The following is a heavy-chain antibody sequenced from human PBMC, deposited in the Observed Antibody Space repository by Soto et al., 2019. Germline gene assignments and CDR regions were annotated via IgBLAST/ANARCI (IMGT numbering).Heavy chain of an antibody. CDR1: GGSISSSNYY. CDR3: ARGGVDYYDSSGYYFSPYYFDY. CDR2: IYYSGST. Sequence: PSETLSLTCTVSGGSISSSNYYWGWIRQPPGKGLEWIGSIYYSGSTYYNPSLKSRVTISVDRSKNQFSLKLSSVTAADTAVYYCARGGVDYYDSSGYYFSPYYFDYWGQGTLVTVS. J-gene: IGHJ4*02. V-gene: IGHV4-39*07. D-gene: IGHD3-22*01.